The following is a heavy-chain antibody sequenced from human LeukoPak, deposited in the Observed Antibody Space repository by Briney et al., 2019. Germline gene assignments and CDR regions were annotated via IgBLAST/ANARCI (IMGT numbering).Heavy chain of an antibody. Sequence: PSETLSLTCTVSGGSISSYYWSWIRQPPGKGLEWIGYIYYSGSTNYNPSLKSRVTISVDTSKNQFSLKLSSVTAADTAVYHCARGGYYYDSSGSKFDYWGQGTLVTVSS. CDR2: IYYSGST. CDR1: GGSISSYY. J-gene: IGHJ4*02. V-gene: IGHV4-59*01. D-gene: IGHD3-22*01. CDR3: ARGGYYYDSSGSKFDY.